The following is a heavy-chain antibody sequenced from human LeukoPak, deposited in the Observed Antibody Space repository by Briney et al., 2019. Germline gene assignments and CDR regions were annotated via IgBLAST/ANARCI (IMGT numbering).Heavy chain of an antibody. CDR2: INHSGNT. CDR3: AREGDYDILTGYYFIDS. D-gene: IGHD3-9*01. Sequence: PSETLSLTCAVYSGSFTGYYWTWIRQPPGKGLEWIGEINHSGNTNYNPSLKSRVTISVDWSKNHFSLKLSSVTAADTAVYYCAREGDYDILTGYYFIDSWGQGTLVTVSS. J-gene: IGHJ4*02. V-gene: IGHV4-34*01. CDR1: SGSFTGYY.